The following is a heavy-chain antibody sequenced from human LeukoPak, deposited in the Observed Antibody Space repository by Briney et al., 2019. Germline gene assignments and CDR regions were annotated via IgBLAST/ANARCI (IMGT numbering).Heavy chain of an antibody. D-gene: IGHD1-26*01. V-gene: IGHV3-48*04. Sequence: GGSLRLSCAASGFTFRIFGLNWVRQAPGKGPEWVSYIDARSGITYYADSVQGRFTISRDDARESVFLQMDGLRAEDTAVYYCARDGVGAMGLDYWGQGTLVSVSS. J-gene: IGHJ4*02. CDR3: ARDGVGAMGLDY. CDR2: IDARSGIT. CDR1: GFTFRIFG.